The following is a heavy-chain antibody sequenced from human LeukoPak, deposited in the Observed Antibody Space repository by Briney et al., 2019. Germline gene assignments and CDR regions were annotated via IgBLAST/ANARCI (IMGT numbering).Heavy chain of an antibody. CDR3: ARAIKSYCGGDCYSGWFGP. CDR1: GYTFTSNH. Sequence: ASVKVSCKASGYTFTSNHIHWVRQAPGQGLEWMGVINPGGGSTSNAQNFQGRFIMTRDRSTNTVYMELSSLRSEDTAVYYCARAIKSYCGGDCYSGWFGPWGQGILVTVSS. V-gene: IGHV1-46*03. CDR2: INPGGGST. J-gene: IGHJ5*02. D-gene: IGHD2-21*01.